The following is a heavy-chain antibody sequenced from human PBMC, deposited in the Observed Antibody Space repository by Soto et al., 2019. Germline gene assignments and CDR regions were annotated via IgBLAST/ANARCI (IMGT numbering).Heavy chain of an antibody. D-gene: IGHD2-21*02. CDR2: IDTRGGT. Sequence: EVQLLESGGGLVQPGGSLRLSCAASGFTFSTSAMGWVRQAPGEGLEWVSSIDTRGGTYYTDSVKGRFTISRDNSKNTLYLQMSSLRAEDTAIFYCAKQVVVATIANYFDYWGQGTLVTVSS. CDR3: AKQVVVATIANYFDY. CDR1: GFTFSTSA. J-gene: IGHJ4*02. V-gene: IGHV3-23*01.